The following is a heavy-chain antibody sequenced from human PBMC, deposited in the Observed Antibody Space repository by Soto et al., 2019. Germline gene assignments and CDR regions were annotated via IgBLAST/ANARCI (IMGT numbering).Heavy chain of an antibody. CDR3: ARGGSHYIAAAGPGGY. Sequence: GASVKVSCKASGYTFTGYYMHWVRQAPGQGLEWMGWINPNSGGTNYAQKFQGRVTMTRDTSISTAYMELSRLRSDDTAVYHCARGGSHYIAAAGPGGYWGQGTLVTVSS. CDR1: GYTFTGYY. J-gene: IGHJ4*02. D-gene: IGHD6-13*01. CDR2: INPNSGGT. V-gene: IGHV1-2*02.